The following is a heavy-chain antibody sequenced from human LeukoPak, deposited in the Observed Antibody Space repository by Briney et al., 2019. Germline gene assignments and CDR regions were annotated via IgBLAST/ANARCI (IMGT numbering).Heavy chain of an antibody. CDR2: IYYSGST. CDR3: ARTVSYYDILTGYSYYFDY. V-gene: IGHV4-59*01. CDR1: GGSISSYY. J-gene: IGHJ4*02. D-gene: IGHD3-9*01. Sequence: PSETLSLTCTVSGGSISSYYWSWIRQPPGKGLERIGYIYYSGSTNYNPSLKSRVTISVDTSKNQFSLKLSSVTAADTAVYYCARTVSYYDILTGYSYYFDYWGQGTLVTVSS.